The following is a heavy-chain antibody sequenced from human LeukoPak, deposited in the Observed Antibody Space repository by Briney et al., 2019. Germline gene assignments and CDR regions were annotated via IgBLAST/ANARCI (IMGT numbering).Heavy chain of an antibody. CDR3: ARDEGIAAGYFDY. CDR2: IIPIFGTA. Sequence: ASVKVSCKASGGTFSSYAISWVRQAPGQGLEWMGGIIPIFGTANYAQKFQGRVTITTDEPTSTAYMELSSLRSEDTAVYYCARDEGIAAGYFDYWGQGTLVTVSS. D-gene: IGHD6-13*01. CDR1: GGTFSSYA. V-gene: IGHV1-69*05. J-gene: IGHJ4*02.